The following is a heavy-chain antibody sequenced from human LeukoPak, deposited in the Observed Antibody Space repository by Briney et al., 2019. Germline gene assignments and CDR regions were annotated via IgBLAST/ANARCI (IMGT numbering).Heavy chain of an antibody. V-gene: IGHV1-3*01. J-gene: IGHJ5*02. D-gene: IGHD3-9*01. CDR3: ARRSGEPGYMWFDP. Sequence: ASVKVSCEASVYTLTSYAMHWVRQAPGQRLEWMGWINAGNGNTKYSQKFQGRVTITRDTSASTAYMELSSLRSEDTAVYYCARRSGEPGYMWFDPWGQGTLVTVSS. CDR2: INAGNGNT. CDR1: VYTLTSYA.